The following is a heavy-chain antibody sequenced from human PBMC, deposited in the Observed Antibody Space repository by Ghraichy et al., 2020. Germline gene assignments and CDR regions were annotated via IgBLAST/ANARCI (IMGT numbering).Heavy chain of an antibody. J-gene: IGHJ4*02. CDR1: GFTFSSYR. D-gene: IGHD6-13*01. CDR3: ARDTSSSWYGIDY. V-gene: IGHV3-21*01. CDR2: ISSGSTYI. Sequence: GGSLRLSCAASGFTFSSYRMNWVRQAPGKGLEWVSTISSGSTYIDYGDSVKGRFTISRDNARNSLYLQMNSLRAEDTAADYCARDTSSSWYGIDYWGQGTLVTVSS.